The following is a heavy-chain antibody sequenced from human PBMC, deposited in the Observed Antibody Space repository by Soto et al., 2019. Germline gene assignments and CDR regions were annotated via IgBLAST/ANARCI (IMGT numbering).Heavy chain of an antibody. D-gene: IGHD3-22*01. Sequence: ASVKGSCKASGYTFTGDYMHWVRQAPGQGLEWMGWINPNSGGTNYAQKFQGWVTMTRDTSISTAYMELSRLRSDDTAVYYCARDLYYYDSSGFDYWGQGTLVTVSS. V-gene: IGHV1-2*04. CDR3: ARDLYYYDSSGFDY. J-gene: IGHJ4*02. CDR1: GYTFTGDY. CDR2: INPNSGGT.